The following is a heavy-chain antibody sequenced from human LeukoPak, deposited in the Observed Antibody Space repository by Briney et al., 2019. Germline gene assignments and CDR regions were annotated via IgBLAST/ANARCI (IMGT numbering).Heavy chain of an antibody. CDR2: INPNSGGT. D-gene: IGHD1-26*01. CDR1: GYTFTGYY. V-gene: IGHV1-2*02. CDR3: ATLQDWLLGGATTYLLY. J-gene: IGHJ4*02. Sequence: ASVKVSCKASGYTFTGYYMHWVRQAPGQGLEWMGWINPNSGGTNYAQKFQGRVTMTRDTSISTAYMELSRLRSDDTAVYYCATLQDWLLGGATTYLLYWGQGTLVTVSS.